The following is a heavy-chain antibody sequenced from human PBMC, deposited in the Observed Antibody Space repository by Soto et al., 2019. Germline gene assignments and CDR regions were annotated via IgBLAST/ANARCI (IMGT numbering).Heavy chain of an antibody. CDR1: GGSISSYY. D-gene: IGHD3-3*01. CDR2: IYTSGST. V-gene: IGHV4-4*07. CDR3: ARAHYDFWSGSSENYYYYGMDV. J-gene: IGHJ6*02. Sequence: PSETLSLTCTVSGGSISSYYWSWIRQPAGKGLEWIGRIYTSGSTNYNPSLKSRVTMPVATSKNQFALKLCSVTAADTAVYYCARAHYDFWSGSSENYYYYGMDVWGQGTTVTVSS.